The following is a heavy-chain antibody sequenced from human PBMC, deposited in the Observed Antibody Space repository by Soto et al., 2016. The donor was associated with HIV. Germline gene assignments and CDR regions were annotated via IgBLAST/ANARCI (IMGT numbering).Heavy chain of an antibody. CDR1: GYNFIDYY. D-gene: IGHD6-13*01. CDR2: INPNSGGT. V-gene: IGHV1-2*02. Sequence: QVQLMQSRAQVKKPGASVMVSCKTSGYNFIDYYIHWVRQVPGQGLEWMGWINPNSGGTNYAQKFQGRVTMTRDTSISTAYMELSRLRSDDTAVYYCARSSYRIAAAGYWGQGTLVTVSS. J-gene: IGHJ4*02. CDR3: ARSSYRIAAAGY.